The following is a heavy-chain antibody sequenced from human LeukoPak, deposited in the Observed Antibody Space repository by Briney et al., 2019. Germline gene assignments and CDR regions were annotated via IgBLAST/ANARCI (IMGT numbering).Heavy chain of an antibody. CDR2: INHSGST. CDR3: AREDENAFDI. V-gene: IGHV4-34*01. Sequence: SETLSLTCAVYGGSFSGYYWSWIRQPPGKGLEWIGEINHSGSTNYNPSLKSRVTISVDKSKNQFSLKLSSVTAADTAVYYCAREDENAFDIWGQGTMVTVSS. J-gene: IGHJ3*02. CDR1: GGSFSGYY.